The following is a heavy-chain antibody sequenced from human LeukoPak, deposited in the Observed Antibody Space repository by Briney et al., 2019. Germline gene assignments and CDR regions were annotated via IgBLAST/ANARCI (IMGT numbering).Heavy chain of an antibody. CDR1: EYSFATYW. CDR3: ASEYCSGGNCYFDY. V-gene: IGHV5-51*01. D-gene: IGHD2-15*01. Sequence: GESLKISCKGSEYSFATYWIGWVRQMPGPGLEWMGIIFPGDSDTRYSPSFQGQVTISADKSISTAYLQWSSLKASDTAIYYCASEYCSGGNCYFDYWGQGTLVTVSS. J-gene: IGHJ4*02. CDR2: IFPGDSDT.